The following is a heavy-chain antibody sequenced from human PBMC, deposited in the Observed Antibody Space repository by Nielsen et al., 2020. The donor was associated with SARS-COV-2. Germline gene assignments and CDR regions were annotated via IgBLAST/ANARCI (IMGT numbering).Heavy chain of an antibody. CDR2: IFSNDEK. CDR3: ARIRQTARSGYYFYFDY. V-gene: IGHV2-26*01. Sequence: WIRQPPGKALEWLAHIFSNDEKSHSTSLKSRLTISKDTSKSQVVLTMTNMDPVDTATYYCARIRQTARSGYYFYFDYWGQGTLVTVSS. D-gene: IGHD3-3*01. J-gene: IGHJ4*02.